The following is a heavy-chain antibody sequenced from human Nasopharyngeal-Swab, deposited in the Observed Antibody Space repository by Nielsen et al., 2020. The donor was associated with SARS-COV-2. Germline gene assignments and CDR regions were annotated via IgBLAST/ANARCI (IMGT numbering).Heavy chain of an antibody. CDR3: ASKAYSSGWTVDYYGMDV. D-gene: IGHD6-19*01. V-gene: IGHV3-48*02. CDR1: GFTFSSYS. J-gene: IGHJ6*02. Sequence: GESLKISCAASGFTFSSYSMNWVRQAPGKGLEWVSSISSSSSTIYYADSVKGRFTISRDNAKNSLYLQMNSLRDEDTAVYYCASKAYSSGWTVDYYGMDVWGQGTTVTVSS. CDR2: ISSSSSTI.